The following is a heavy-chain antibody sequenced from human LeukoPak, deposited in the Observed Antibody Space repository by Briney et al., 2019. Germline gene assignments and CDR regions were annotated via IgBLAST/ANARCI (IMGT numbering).Heavy chain of an antibody. CDR3: ATYYYDSSGYYQLDY. V-gene: IGHV1-69*05. D-gene: IGHD3-22*01. CDR1: GGTFSSYA. CDR2: IIPIFGTA. Sequence: ASVKVSCKASGGTFSSYAISWVRQAPGQGLEWMGRIIPIFGTANYAQKFQGRVTITTDESTSTAYMELSSLRSEDTAVYYCATYYYDSSGYYQLDYWGKGTLVTVSS. J-gene: IGHJ4*02.